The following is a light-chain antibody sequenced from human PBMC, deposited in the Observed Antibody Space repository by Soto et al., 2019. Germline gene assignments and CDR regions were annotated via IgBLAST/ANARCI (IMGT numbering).Light chain of an antibody. J-gene: IGKJ1*01. CDR1: QSVSTD. V-gene: IGKV3-15*01. CDR3: HQYKYWPPET. CDR2: GAS. Sequence: VMTQSPATVSVPLGESATLSCRASQSVSTDLAWYQQKPGQAPRLLIFGASTRATGIPARFSGSGSGTEFILTISRLQSEDSAVYYCHQYKYWPPETFGQGTKVDI.